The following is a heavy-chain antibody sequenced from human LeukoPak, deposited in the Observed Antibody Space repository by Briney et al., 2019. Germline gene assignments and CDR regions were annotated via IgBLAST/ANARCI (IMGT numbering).Heavy chain of an antibody. D-gene: IGHD6-6*01. Sequence: SETLSLTCTVSGGSISSYYWSWIRQPPGKGLEWIGYIYYSGSTNYNPPLKSRVTISVDTSKNQFSLKLSSVTAADTAVYYCARGAARNFDYWGQGTLVTVSS. CDR1: GGSISSYY. CDR3: ARGAARNFDY. CDR2: IYYSGST. J-gene: IGHJ4*02. V-gene: IGHV4-59*01.